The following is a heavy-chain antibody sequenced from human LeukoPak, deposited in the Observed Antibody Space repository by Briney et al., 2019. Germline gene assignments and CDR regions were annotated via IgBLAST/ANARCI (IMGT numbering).Heavy chain of an antibody. CDR3: ARVGRKDYYGSALDY. V-gene: IGHV4-61*05. CDR1: GGSISSSSYY. CDR2: IYYSGST. Sequence: SETLSLTCTVSGGSISSSSYYWGWIRQPPGKGLEWIGYIYYSGSTNYNPSLKSRVTISVDTSKNQFSLKLSSVTAADTAVYYCARVGRKDYYGSALDYWGQGTLVTVSS. D-gene: IGHD3-10*01. J-gene: IGHJ4*02.